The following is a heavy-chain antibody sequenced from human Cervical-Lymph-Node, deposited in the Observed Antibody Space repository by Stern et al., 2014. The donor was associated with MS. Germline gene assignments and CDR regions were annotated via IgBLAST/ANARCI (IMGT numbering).Heavy chain of an antibody. Sequence: HVQLVQSGAEVKNPGASVKVSCKASGYTFTGYYIHWVRQAPGKGLEWMGWMNPNSGGTDYAQEFKGRVTMTGDTSISTASMQLSSLTSDDTAVYYCARGNYDFWSGGSDNYFDPWGQGTLVTVSS. V-gene: IGHV1-2*02. CDR2: MNPNSGGT. D-gene: IGHD3-3*01. J-gene: IGHJ5*02. CDR3: ARGNYDFWSGGSDNYFDP. CDR1: GYTFTGYY.